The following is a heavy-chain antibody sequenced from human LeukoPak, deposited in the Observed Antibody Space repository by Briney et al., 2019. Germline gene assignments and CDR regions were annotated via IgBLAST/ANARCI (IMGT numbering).Heavy chain of an antibody. Sequence: GASVKVSCKASGDTFSNYALNWVRQAPGQRLEWMGRIIPILGIPNYAQKFQDRVTITADTSTSTAYMELSSLRSEDTAVYYCASGPQHSCGGGCYSDYFDYWGQGTLVTVSS. CDR3: ASGPQHSCGGGCYSDYFDY. CDR2: IIPILGIP. D-gene: IGHD2-21*02. J-gene: IGHJ4*02. V-gene: IGHV1-69*04. CDR1: GDTFSNYA.